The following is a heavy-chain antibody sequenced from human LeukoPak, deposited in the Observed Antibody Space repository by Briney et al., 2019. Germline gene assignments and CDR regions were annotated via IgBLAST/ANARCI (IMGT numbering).Heavy chain of an antibody. V-gene: IGHV3-33*01. D-gene: IGHD1-7*01. Sequence: PGGSLRLSCAASGFTFSSYGMHWVRQAPGKGLEWVAVIWYDGSNKYYADSVKGRFTISRDNSKNTLYLQMNSLRAEDTAAYYCARCGGGTGTTWGGYYYYYMDVWGKGTTVTVSS. CDR1: GFTFSSYG. J-gene: IGHJ6*03. CDR3: ARCGGGTGTTWGGYYYYYMDV. CDR2: IWYDGSNK.